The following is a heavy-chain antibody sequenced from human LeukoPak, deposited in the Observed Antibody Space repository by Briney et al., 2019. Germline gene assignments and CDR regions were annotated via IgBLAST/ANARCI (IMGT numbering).Heavy chain of an antibody. V-gene: IGHV3-7*01. CDR1: GLTFNNYW. D-gene: IGHD3-16*01. CDR3: TAGALGY. J-gene: IGHJ4*02. CDR2: IRGDGDSI. Sequence: GGSLRLSCAASGLTFNNYWMSWVRQAPGKGLEWVANIRGDGDSIYYVDSVKGRFTISRDNAKNSLYLQMNTLRTEDTAVYYCTAGALGYWGRGSPISVSS.